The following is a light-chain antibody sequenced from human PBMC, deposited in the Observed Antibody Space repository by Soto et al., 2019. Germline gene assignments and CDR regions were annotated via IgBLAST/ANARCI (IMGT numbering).Light chain of an antibody. CDR2: GAS. J-gene: IGKJ4*01. V-gene: IGKV3-20*01. CDR1: QSVSSNY. CDR3: QQYGSSPPLT. Sequence: EIVLTQSPGTLSLSPGERATLSCRASQSVSSNYLAWYQQKPGQAPRRLIYGASSSATGIPDRFSGSGSGTDFTLSISRLEPKDFVVYYCQQYGSSPPLTFGGGTKVEIK.